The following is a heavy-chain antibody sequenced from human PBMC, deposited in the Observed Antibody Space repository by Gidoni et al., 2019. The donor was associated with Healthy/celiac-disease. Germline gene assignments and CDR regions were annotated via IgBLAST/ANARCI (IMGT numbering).Heavy chain of an antibody. J-gene: IGHJ4*02. V-gene: IGHV2-70*01. CDR3: ARTRYSGSLFDY. Sequence: QVTLRESGPALVKPTQTLTLTCTFSGFSLSTSGMCVSWIRQPPGKALEWLALLDWDDDKYYSTSLKTRLTISKDTSKNQVVLTMTNMDPVDTATYFCARTRYSGSLFDYWGQGTLVTVSS. D-gene: IGHD1-26*01. CDR1: GFSLSTSGMC. CDR2: LDWDDDK.